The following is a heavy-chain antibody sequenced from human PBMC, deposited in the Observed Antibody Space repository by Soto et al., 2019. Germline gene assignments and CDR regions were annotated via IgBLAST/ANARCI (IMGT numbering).Heavy chain of an antibody. CDR2: IIPILGIA. D-gene: IGHD2-15*01. Sequence: QVPLVQSGAEVKKPGSSVKVSCKASGGTFSSYTISWVRQAPGQGLEWMGRIIPILGIANYAQKFQGRVTITADKSTSTAYMELSSLRSEDTAVYYCARHPWCSGGSCYSDAFDIWGQGTMVTVSS. J-gene: IGHJ3*02. CDR1: GGTFSSYT. CDR3: ARHPWCSGGSCYSDAFDI. V-gene: IGHV1-69*02.